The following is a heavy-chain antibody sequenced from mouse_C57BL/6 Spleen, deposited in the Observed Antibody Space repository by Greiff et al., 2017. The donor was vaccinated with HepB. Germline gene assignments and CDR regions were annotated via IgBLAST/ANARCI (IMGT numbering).Heavy chain of an antibody. V-gene: IGHV1-4*01. CDR3: ARRSITTVVAPFDY. Sequence: QVQLKQSGAELARPGASVKMSCKASGYTFTSYTMHWVKQRPGQGLEWIGYINPSSGYTKYNQKFKDKATLTADKSSSTAYMQLSSLTSEDSAVYYCARRSITTVVAPFDYWGQGTTLTVSS. D-gene: IGHD1-1*01. J-gene: IGHJ2*01. CDR2: INPSSGYT. CDR1: GYTFTSYT.